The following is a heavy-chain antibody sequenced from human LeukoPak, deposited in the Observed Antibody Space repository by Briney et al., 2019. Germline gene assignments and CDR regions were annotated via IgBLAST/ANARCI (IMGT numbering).Heavy chain of an antibody. J-gene: IGHJ6*03. Sequence: SETLSLTCTVSGGSISSYYWSWIRQPPGKGLEWIGYIYYSGSTNYNPSLKSRVTILVDTSKNQFSLKLSSVTAADTTVYYCARGGACSSTSCYMDVWGKGTTVTVSS. V-gene: IGHV4-59*01. CDR3: ARGGACSSTSCYMDV. D-gene: IGHD2-2*01. CDR2: IYYSGST. CDR1: GGSISSYY.